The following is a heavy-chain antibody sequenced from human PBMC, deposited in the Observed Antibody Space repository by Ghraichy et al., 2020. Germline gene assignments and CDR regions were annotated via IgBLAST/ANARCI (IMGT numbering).Heavy chain of an antibody. CDR3: TLWEVGALIHGKHYYYGMDV. CDR2: IYYSGST. J-gene: IGHJ6*02. CDR1: GGSISSSSYY. D-gene: IGHD1-26*01. V-gene: IGHV4-39*07. Sequence: SETLSLTCTVSGGSISSSSYYWGWIRQPPGKGLEWIGSIYYSGSTYYNPSLKSRVTISVDTSKNQFSLKLSSVTAADTAVYYCTLWEVGALIHGKHYYYGMDVWGQGTTVTVSS.